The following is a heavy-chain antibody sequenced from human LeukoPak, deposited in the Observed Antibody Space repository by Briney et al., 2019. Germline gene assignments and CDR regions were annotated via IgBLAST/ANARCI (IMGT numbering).Heavy chain of an antibody. Sequence: GGSLRLSCAASGFTFSDSYMTWVRQAPGKGVEWVAYISGSGHDINYSDSVKGRFTISRDNAKNSLYLQMNTLRAEDTALYYCARGGRANGVYDAFDIWGQGTMVTVSS. CDR1: GFTFSDSY. D-gene: IGHD2-8*01. J-gene: IGHJ3*02. V-gene: IGHV3-11*04. CDR3: ARGGRANGVYDAFDI. CDR2: ISGSGHDI.